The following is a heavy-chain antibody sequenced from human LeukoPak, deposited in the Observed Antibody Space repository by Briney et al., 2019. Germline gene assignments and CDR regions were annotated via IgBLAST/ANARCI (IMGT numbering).Heavy chain of an antibody. V-gene: IGHV1-69*13. CDR2: IIPIFGTA. D-gene: IGHD3-16*01. J-gene: IGHJ4*02. CDR3: ARDSKDGLSFDY. CDR1: GGTFSSYT. Sequence: SVKVSCKASGGTFSSYTITWVRQAPGQGLEWMGGIIPIFGTANYAQKFQGRVTITADESTSTAYMELSSLRSEDTAVYYCARDSKDGLSFDYWGQGTLVTVSS.